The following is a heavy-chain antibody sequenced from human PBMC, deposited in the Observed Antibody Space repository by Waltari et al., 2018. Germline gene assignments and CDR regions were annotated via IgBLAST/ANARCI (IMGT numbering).Heavy chain of an antibody. J-gene: IGHJ4*02. CDR3: ARGRYSSSWYEK. CDR2: INAGNGNT. Sequence: QVQLVQSGAEVKKPGASVKVSCKASGYTFTSYAMHWVRQAPGQRLEWMGWINAGNGNTKYSQKFQGRVTITSDTSASTAYMELSSLRSEYTAVYYCARGRYSSSWYEKWGQGTLVTVSS. V-gene: IGHV1-3*01. D-gene: IGHD6-13*01. CDR1: GYTFTSYA.